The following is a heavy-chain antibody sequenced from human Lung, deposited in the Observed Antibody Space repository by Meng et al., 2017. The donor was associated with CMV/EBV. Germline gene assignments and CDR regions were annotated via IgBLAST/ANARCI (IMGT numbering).Heavy chain of an antibody. CDR2: IKQDGSEK. Sequence: GGSLRLXCEVSGFTFSNYWMSWVGQAPGKGLEWVANIKQDGSEKNFVDAVRDRFTISRDNAKNSLWLHMNSLRAEDSAVYYCSSLSSNYGMDVWGQGPTVTVSS. CDR1: GFTFSNYW. CDR3: SSLSSNYGMDV. J-gene: IGHJ6*02. V-gene: IGHV3-7*01.